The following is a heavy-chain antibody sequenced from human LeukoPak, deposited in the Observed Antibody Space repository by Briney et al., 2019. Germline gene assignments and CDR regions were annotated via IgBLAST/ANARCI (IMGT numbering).Heavy chain of an antibody. J-gene: IGHJ5*02. D-gene: IGHD5-18*01. Sequence: KTSETLSLTCTVSGGSISSGGYYWSWIRQHPGKGLEWIGYIYYSGSTYYNPSLKSRVTISVDTSKNQFSLKLSSVTAADTAVYYCARVLGEGIQLWPGVGWFDPWGQGTLVTVSS. CDR1: GGSISSGGYY. CDR2: IYYSGST. CDR3: ARVLGEGIQLWPGVGWFDP. V-gene: IGHV4-31*03.